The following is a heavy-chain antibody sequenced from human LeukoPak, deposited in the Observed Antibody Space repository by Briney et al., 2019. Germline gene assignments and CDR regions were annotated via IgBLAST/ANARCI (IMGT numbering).Heavy chain of an antibody. D-gene: IGHD2-15*01. J-gene: IGHJ4*02. CDR1: GYTFTSYY. V-gene: IGHV1-46*01. Sequence: ASVKVSCTASGYTFTSYYMHWVRQAPGQGLEWMGIINPSGGSTSYAQKFQGRVTMTRDMSTSTVYMELSSLRSEDTAVYYCARAMVKEILLDYWGQGTLVTVSS. CDR3: ARAMVKEILLDY. CDR2: INPSGGST.